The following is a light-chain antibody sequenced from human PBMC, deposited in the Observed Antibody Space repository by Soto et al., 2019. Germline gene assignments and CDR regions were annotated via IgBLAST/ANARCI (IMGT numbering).Light chain of an antibody. Sequence: EIVLTQSPGTLSLSPGERATLSCRASQSVTNSYLAWYQQKPGQAPRLLIYAASSRATGIPDRFSGSGSGTDFTLTISRLEPEDFAVYYCQQYVTPPAYTFGQGTKLEIK. CDR2: AAS. V-gene: IGKV3-20*01. J-gene: IGKJ2*01. CDR3: QQYVTPPAYT. CDR1: QSVTNSY.